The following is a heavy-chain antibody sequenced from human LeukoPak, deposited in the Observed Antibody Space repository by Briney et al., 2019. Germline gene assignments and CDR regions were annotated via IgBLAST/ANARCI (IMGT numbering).Heavy chain of an antibody. V-gene: IGHV3-23*01. CDR3: ARPPYHYGSGTYNVFDI. J-gene: IGHJ3*02. CDR2: ISGSGGST. D-gene: IGHD3-10*01. Sequence: GGSLRLSCAASGFTFSSYAMSWVRQAPGKGLEWVSAISGSGGSTYYADSVKGRFTISRDNAKNSLYLQMNSLRAEDTAVYYCARPPYHYGSGTYNVFDIWGQGTMVTVSS. CDR1: GFTFSSYA.